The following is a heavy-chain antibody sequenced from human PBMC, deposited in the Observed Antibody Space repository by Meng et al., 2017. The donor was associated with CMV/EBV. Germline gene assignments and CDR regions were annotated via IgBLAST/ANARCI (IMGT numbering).Heavy chain of an antibody. CDR2: IYWDDDK. CDR3: AHRGSYGYHGY. J-gene: IGHJ4*02. D-gene: IGHD5-18*01. CDR1: GSSFSTSGVG. V-gene: IGHV2-5*02. Sequence: HTPCMQPGPPLVQPPQTPTLTRTFSGSSFSTSGVGVGWIRQPPGKALEWLALIYWDDDKRYSPSLKSRLTITKDTSKNQVVLTMTNMDPVDTATYYCAHRGSYGYHGYWGQGTLVTVSS.